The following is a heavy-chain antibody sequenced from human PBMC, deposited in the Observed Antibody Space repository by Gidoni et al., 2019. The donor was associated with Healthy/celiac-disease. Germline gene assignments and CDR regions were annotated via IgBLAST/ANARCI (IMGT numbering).Heavy chain of an antibody. J-gene: IGHJ4*02. CDR3: ARDGSYGDYDAKLEY. V-gene: IGHV3-33*01. CDR2: IWYDGSNK. CDR1: GFTFSSYG. D-gene: IGHD4-17*01. Sequence: VQLVESGGGVVQPGRSLRLSCAASGFTFSSYGMHWVRQAPGKGLEWVAVIWYDGSNKYYADSVKGRFTISRDNSKNTLYLQMNSLRAEDTAVYYCARDGSYGDYDAKLEYWGQGTLVTVSS.